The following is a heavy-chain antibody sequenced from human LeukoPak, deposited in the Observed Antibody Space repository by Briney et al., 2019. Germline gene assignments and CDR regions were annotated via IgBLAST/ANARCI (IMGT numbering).Heavy chain of an antibody. J-gene: IGHJ4*02. Sequence: PSEALSLTCTVSGYSISSGYYWGWIRQPPGKGMEWIESIYHSGSTYYNPSLKSRVTISVDTSKNQFSLKLSSVTAADTAVYYCARVGITMVRGARSHFDYWGQGTLVTVSS. CDR1: GYSISSGYY. V-gene: IGHV4-38-2*02. CDR2: IYHSGST. CDR3: ARVGITMVRGARSHFDY. D-gene: IGHD3-10*01.